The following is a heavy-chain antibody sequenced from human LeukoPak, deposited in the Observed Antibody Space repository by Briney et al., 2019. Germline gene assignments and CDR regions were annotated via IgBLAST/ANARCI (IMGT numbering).Heavy chain of an antibody. CDR3: ARVSQYYYYGMDV. Sequence: PGGSLRLSCAASGFTFSSYWMSWVRQAPGKGLEWVANIKQVGSEKYYVDSAKGRFTISRDNAKNSLYLQMNSLRAEDTAVYYCARVSQYYYYGMDVWGQGTTVTVSS. CDR1: GFTFSSYW. J-gene: IGHJ6*02. CDR2: IKQVGSEK. V-gene: IGHV3-7*01.